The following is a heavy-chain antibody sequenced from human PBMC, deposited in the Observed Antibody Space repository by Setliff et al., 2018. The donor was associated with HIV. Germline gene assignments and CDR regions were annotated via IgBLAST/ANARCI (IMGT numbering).Heavy chain of an antibody. D-gene: IGHD3-9*01. V-gene: IGHV1-2*06. CDR1: GYTFTAYY. CDR2: INPNSGGT. CDR3: AKGEQNALRYFGSLPEGEYFQH. Sequence: GASVKVSCKASGYTFTAYYMHWVRQAPGQGLEWMGRINPNSGGTSDAQKFQGRVTMTRDTSISTAYMELSRLRSDDTAVYYCAKGEQNALRYFGSLPEGEYFQHWGQGTVVTVSS. J-gene: IGHJ1*01.